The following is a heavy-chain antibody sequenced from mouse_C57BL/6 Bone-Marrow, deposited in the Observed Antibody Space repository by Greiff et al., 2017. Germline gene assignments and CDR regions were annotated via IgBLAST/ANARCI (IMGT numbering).Heavy chain of an antibody. V-gene: IGHV2-3*01. CDR2: IWGDGST. CDR3: AKQTEDRSMITTRNCAMDY. J-gene: IGHJ4*01. CDR1: GFSLTSYG. Sequence: QVQLKESGPGLVAPSQSLSITCTVSGFSLTSYGVSWVRQPPGKGLEWLGVIWGDGSTNYHSAPISRLSVSKDNSKGQVFLKPNSLQTDDTATYCCAKQTEDRSMITTRNCAMDYWGQGTSVTVSS. D-gene: IGHD2-4*01.